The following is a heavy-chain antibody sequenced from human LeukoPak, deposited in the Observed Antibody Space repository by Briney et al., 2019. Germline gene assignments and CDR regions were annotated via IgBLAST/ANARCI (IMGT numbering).Heavy chain of an antibody. V-gene: IGHV1-69*13. CDR3: ARGRIAVAGTSYYFDY. D-gene: IGHD6-19*01. CDR2: IIPIFGTA. CDR1: GYTFTSIT. Sequence: SVKVSCKASGYTFTSITINWVRQAPGQGLEWMGGIIPIFGTANYAQKFQGRVTITADESTSTAYMELSSLRSEDTAVYYCARGRIAVAGTSYYFDYWGQGTLVTVSS. J-gene: IGHJ4*02.